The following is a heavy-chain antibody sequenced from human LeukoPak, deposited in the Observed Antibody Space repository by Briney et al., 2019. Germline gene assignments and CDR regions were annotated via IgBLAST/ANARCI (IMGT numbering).Heavy chain of an antibody. D-gene: IGHD6-19*01. CDR1: GFTFSSYA. Sequence: TGGSQRLSCAASGFTFSSYAMSWVRQAPGKGLEWVSAISGSGGSTYYAGSVKGRFTISRDNAKNSLYLQMNSLRAEDTAVYYCARESIAVAGAPFDYWGQGTLVTVSS. CDR3: ARESIAVAGAPFDY. CDR2: ISGSGGST. J-gene: IGHJ4*02. V-gene: IGHV3-23*01.